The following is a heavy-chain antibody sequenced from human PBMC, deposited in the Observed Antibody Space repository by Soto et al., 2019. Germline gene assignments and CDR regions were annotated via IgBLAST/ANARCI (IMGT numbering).Heavy chain of an antibody. CDR1: GGSFSGYY. Sequence: SETLSLTCAVYGGSFSGYYLSWIRPPPGKGLEWIGEINHSGSTNYNPSLKSRVTISVDTSKNQFSLKLSSVTAADTAVYYCARGGMTAIRYYYGMDVWGQGTTVTVSS. CDR3: ARGGMTAIRYYYGMDV. J-gene: IGHJ6*02. D-gene: IGHD2-21*02. CDR2: INHSGST. V-gene: IGHV4-34*01.